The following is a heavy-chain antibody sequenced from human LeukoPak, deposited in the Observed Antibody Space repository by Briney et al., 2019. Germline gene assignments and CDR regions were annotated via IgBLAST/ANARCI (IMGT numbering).Heavy chain of an antibody. CDR1: GGSFSGYY. J-gene: IGHJ4*02. V-gene: IGHV4-34*01. CDR3: ARDRGYCDGGSCYLFDS. CDR2: IHHSGST. Sequence: SETLSLTCAVFGGSFSGYYWSWIRQPPGKGLEWIGEIHHSGSTNYNPSLKSRVTISVDKSKSQFSLKLSSVTAADTAVYYCARDRGYCDGGSCYLFDSWGQGTLVTVSS. D-gene: IGHD2-15*01.